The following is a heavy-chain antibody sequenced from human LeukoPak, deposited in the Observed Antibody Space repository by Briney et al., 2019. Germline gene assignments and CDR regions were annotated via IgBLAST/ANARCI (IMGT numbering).Heavy chain of an antibody. CDR3: ASFSRMAARQPMYYFDY. J-gene: IGHJ4*02. CDR2: IIPIFGTA. D-gene: IGHD6-6*01. CDR1: GGTFSSYA. V-gene: IGHV1-69*13. Sequence: SVKVSCKASGGTFSSYAISWVRQAPGQGLEWMGGIIPIFGTANYAQKFQGRVTITADESTSTAYMELSSLRSEDTAVYYCASFSRMAARQPMYYFDYWGQGTLVTVSS.